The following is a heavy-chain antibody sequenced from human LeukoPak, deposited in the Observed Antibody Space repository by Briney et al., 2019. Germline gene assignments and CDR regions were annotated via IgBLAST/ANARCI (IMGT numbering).Heavy chain of an antibody. CDR1: GGSVSSYY. CDR3: ATPYVFYYNSGYLF. D-gene: IGHD3-22*01. V-gene: IGHV4-59*02. J-gene: IGHJ4*02. CDR2: IYYSGST. Sequence: SETLSLTCTVSGGSVSSYYWSWIRQPPGKGLEWIGCIYYSGSTNYNPSLKSRVTISIDTSKNQFSLKLSTVTAADTAVYYCATPYVFYYNSGYLFWGQGTLVTVSS.